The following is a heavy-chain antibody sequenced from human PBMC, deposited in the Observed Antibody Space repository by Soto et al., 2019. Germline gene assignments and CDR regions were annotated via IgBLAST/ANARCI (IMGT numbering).Heavy chain of an antibody. Sequence: PGESLKISSKGSGYSFTSYWIGWVRQMPGKGLEWMGIIYPGDSDTRYSPSFQGQVTISADKSISTAYLQWSSLKASDTAMYYCARNQVAGPPEGWFDPWGQGTLVTVSS. V-gene: IGHV5-51*01. J-gene: IGHJ5*02. CDR3: ARNQVAGPPEGWFDP. CDR2: IYPGDSDT. D-gene: IGHD6-19*01. CDR1: GYSFTSYW.